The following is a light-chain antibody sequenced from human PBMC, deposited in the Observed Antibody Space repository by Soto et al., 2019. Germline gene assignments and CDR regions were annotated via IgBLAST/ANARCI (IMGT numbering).Light chain of an antibody. CDR1: QRVSNNY. J-gene: IGKJ2*01. CDR2: GAS. CDR3: QQYSSSPLYT. Sequence: EIVLTQSPVTLSLSPGGGATLSCRASQRVSNNYLAWYQQKPGQAPRLLIHGASSRATGIPDRFSGSGSGTDFTLTIRKLEPEDFAVYYCQQYSSSPLYTFGQGTKVDIK. V-gene: IGKV3-20*01.